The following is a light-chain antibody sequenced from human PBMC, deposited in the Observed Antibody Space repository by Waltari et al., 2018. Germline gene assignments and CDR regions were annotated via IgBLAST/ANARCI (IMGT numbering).Light chain of an antibody. CDR1: QSISSW. CDR2: KAS. V-gene: IGKV1-5*03. J-gene: IGKJ2*01. Sequence: DIQMTQSPSTLSASVGDSVTITGRASQSISSWLAWYQQKPGKAPKLLIYKASSLESGVPSRFSGSGSGTEFTLTISSLQPDDFATYYCQQYNSYRYTFGQGTKLEIK. CDR3: QQYNSYRYT.